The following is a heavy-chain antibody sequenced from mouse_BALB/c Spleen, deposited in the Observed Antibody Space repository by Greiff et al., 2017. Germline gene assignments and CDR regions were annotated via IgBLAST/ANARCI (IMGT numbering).Heavy chain of an antibody. CDR2: ISYDGSN. D-gene: IGHD2-4*01. J-gene: IGHJ4*01. CDR3: AREGMITTTGVMDY. Sequence: EVQRVESGPGLVKPSQSLSLTCSVTGYSITSGYYWNWIRQFPGNKLEWMGYISYDGSNNYNPSLKNRISITRDTSKNQFFLKLNSVTTEDTATYYCAREGMITTTGVMDYWGQGTSVTVSS. V-gene: IGHV3-6*02. CDR1: GYSITSGYY.